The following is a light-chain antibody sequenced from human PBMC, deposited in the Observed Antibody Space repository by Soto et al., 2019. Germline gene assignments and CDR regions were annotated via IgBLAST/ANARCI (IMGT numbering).Light chain of an antibody. J-gene: IGKJ2*01. CDR3: QQRSNWPPYT. CDR2: DAS. V-gene: IGKV3-11*01. CDR1: QSVSSY. Sequence: EIVLTQSPATLSLSPGERATLSCRASQSVSSYLAWYQQKPGQAPRLLIYDASNSATGIPARFSGSGSGPDFTLTISSLEPEDVAVYYCQQRSNWPPYTFGQVTKLEIK.